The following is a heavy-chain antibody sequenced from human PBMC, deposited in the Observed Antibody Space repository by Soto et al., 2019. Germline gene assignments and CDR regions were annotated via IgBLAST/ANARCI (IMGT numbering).Heavy chain of an antibody. D-gene: IGHD3-10*01. J-gene: IGHJ4*02. V-gene: IGHV1-69*02. CDR1: GDTFSFYT. CDR2: VNPIVSMS. CDR3: AASYGSGYRAFDY. Sequence: QVQLVQSGAEVKKPGSSVKVSCKASGDTFSFYTINWVRQAPGLGLEWMGRVNPIVSMSNYAQKFQGRVTINADKSTNTAYMQLSSLRSEDTAIYYCAASYGSGYRAFDYWGQGALVTVSS.